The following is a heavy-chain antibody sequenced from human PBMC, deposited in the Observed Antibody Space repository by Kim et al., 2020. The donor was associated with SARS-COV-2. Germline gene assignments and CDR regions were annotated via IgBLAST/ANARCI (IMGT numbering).Heavy chain of an antibody. D-gene: IGHD6-13*01. Sequence: GGSLRLSCAASGFTFSNYDMHWVRQATGKGLEWGSAIGTAGDTYYPGSVKGRFTISRENAKNSLYIQINSLRAGDTAVYYCARARQQQLDYYYYYMDVWGKGTTVTVSS. J-gene: IGHJ6*03. CDR2: IGTAGDT. CDR1: GFTFSNYD. V-gene: IGHV3-13*01. CDR3: ARARQQQLDYYYYYMDV.